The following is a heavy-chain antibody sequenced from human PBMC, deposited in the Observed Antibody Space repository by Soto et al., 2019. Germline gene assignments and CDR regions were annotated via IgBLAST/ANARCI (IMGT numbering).Heavy chain of an antibody. D-gene: IGHD5-12*01. CDR1: GYNFSDYY. V-gene: IGHV1-2*02. Sequence: QVQLVQSAAEVKKPGASVKVSCKASGYNFSDYYIHWVRQAPGQGLEWLGWVSPKSGGTNYAQKFKGRVTMTRDTSSNTVYMDLSGLKSDDTAVYFCARGGRIGSGFEEGLDYWGQGTLVTVSS. CDR2: VSPKSGGT. CDR3: ARGGRIGSGFEEGLDY. J-gene: IGHJ4*02.